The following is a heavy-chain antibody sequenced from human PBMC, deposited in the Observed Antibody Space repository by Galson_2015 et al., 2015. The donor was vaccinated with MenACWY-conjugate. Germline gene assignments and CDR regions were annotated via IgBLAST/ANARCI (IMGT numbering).Heavy chain of an antibody. CDR2: IRTKPYGGTA. Sequence: SLRLSCAASGFTLGDYAMTWFRQAPGKGLEWVGFIRTKPYGGTAEYAASMKGRFTISRDDSKSIAFLQMNGLKSEDTAVYYCTRGVAGTPSFFDYWGQGTLVTVSS. CDR1: GFTLGDYA. D-gene: IGHD6-19*01. CDR3: TRGVAGTPSFFDY. V-gene: IGHV3-49*03. J-gene: IGHJ4*02.